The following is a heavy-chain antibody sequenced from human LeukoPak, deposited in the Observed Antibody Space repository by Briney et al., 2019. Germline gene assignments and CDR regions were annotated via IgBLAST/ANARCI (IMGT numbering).Heavy chain of an antibody. CDR1: GFSISSDW. CDR3: ARDSPATGMSMDV. D-gene: IGHD1-1*01. V-gene: IGHV3-7*01. CDR2: IKTDGSEK. J-gene: IGHJ6*03. Sequence: GGSLRLSCAASGFSISSDWMCWVRQAPGTGLEWVANIKTDGSEKQYVDSVKGRFTISRDNAKNSLYLKMNSLRAEDTAIYYCARDSPATGMSMDVWGKGTTVTVSS.